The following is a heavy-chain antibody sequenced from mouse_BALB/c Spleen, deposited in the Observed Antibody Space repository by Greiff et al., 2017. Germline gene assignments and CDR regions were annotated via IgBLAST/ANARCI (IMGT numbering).Heavy chain of an antibody. CDR2: INPSTGYT. D-gene: IGHD3-2*02. CDR1: GYTFTSYW. V-gene: IGHV1-7*01. Sequence: QVHVKQSGAELAKPGASVKMSCKASGYTFTSYWMHWVKQRPGQGLEWIGYINPSTGYTEYNQKFKDKATLTADKSSSTAYMKLSSLTSEDSAVYYCARNGRLYAMDYWGQGTSVTVSS. CDR3: ARNGRLYAMDY. J-gene: IGHJ4*01.